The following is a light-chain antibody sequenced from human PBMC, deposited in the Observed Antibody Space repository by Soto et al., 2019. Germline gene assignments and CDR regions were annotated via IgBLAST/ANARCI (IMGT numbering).Light chain of an antibody. CDR1: QGISSF. CDR3: QQLSSFPIP. V-gene: IGKV1-9*01. J-gene: IGKJ3*01. Sequence: IQLTQSPSSLSASVGDRATITCRASQGISSFLAWYQQKPGKAPKLLIYGASTWESGVPSRFSGSGSGTDFTLTIRSLQPEDFATYYCQQLSSFPIPFGPGTKVDIK. CDR2: GAS.